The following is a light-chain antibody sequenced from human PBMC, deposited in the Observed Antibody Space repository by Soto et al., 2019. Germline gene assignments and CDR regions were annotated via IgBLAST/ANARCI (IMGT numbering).Light chain of an antibody. CDR3: QQRGNWPLT. V-gene: IGKV3-11*01. Sequence: EIVLTQSPATLSLSPGERATLSCRASQSFSGTLAWYQQKPGQAPRPLIYNTSNRASSIPARFSGSGSGTDFTLPSSSLEPEDFAVYYCQQRGNWPLTFGPGTKVDI. J-gene: IGKJ3*01. CDR2: NTS. CDR1: QSFSGT.